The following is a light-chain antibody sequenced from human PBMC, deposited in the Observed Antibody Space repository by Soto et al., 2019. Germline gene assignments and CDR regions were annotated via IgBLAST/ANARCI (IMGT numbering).Light chain of an antibody. CDR1: QDIRSE. CDR3: LQHYSDPNI. V-gene: IGKV1-17*02. CDR2: AAS. Sequence: DIQMTQSPSSLSASVGDRVAITCRASQDIRSELGWYQQKSGEAPKRMIFAASTLQRGGPPRFRGSGSGTEFTLTNTDLQPEDFAAYYCLQHYSDPNIFGQGTKLEI. J-gene: IGKJ2*01.